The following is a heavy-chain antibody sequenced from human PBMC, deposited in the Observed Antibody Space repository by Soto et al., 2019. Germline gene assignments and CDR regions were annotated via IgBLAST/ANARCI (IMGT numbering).Heavy chain of an antibody. V-gene: IGHV4-39*02. J-gene: IGHJ4*02. Sequence: SETLSLTCTVPGGSTSNGNYYWNWIRRPPGKGLQWIGSISYSGSTYYNPSLKGRVTISVDTSKNHFSLNLSSVTAADTAVYYCAKGIGGSCLDYWGQGTPVTVSS. CDR2: ISYSGST. CDR3: AKGIGGSCLDY. D-gene: IGHD2-15*01. CDR1: GGSTSNGNYY.